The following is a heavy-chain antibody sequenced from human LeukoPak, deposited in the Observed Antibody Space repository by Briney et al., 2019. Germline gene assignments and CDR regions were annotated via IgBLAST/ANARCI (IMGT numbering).Heavy chain of an antibody. Sequence: GASLRLSCAASGFTFSSYARSWVRRPPGKGLEWASPFSGSGSTTYYADSVKGRFTISRDNSKNKLYLQMNSLRAEDTAVYSCAKGGRYCSGVTCYSATWGQGTLVTVSS. CDR1: GFTFSSYA. J-gene: IGHJ5*02. CDR3: AKGGRYCSGVTCYSAT. V-gene: IGHV3-23*01. D-gene: IGHD2-15*01. CDR2: FSGSGSTT.